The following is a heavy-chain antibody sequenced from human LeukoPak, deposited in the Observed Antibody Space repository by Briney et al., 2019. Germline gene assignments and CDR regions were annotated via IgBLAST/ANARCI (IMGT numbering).Heavy chain of an antibody. CDR2: VSYSGST. CDR3: ARYIRGPDYYIDV. CDR1: GGSLSSDY. V-gene: IGHV4-59*01. J-gene: IGHJ6*03. Sequence: SETLSLTCTASGGSLSSDYWSWIRQPPGKGLEWIGYVSYSGSTNYNPSLNSRLTISLDTSKNRFSLKLSSVTAADTAKYFCARYIRGPDYYIDVWGRGTTVTVSS. D-gene: IGHD1-14*01.